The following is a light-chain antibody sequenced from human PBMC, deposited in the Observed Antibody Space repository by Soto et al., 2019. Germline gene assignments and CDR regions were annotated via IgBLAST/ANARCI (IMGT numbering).Light chain of an antibody. J-gene: IGKJ2*01. V-gene: IGKV3-20*01. Sequence: EIVLAQSPGTLSLSPGDRATLSCRASQRVSNSYLAWHQQKPGQAPRLIIYEASTRAAGVPDRVTGGGSGTYFTLNISALEPEDFAVYCCQQYERPPFAFGQGTRLEI. CDR1: QRVSNSY. CDR3: QQYERPPFA. CDR2: EAS.